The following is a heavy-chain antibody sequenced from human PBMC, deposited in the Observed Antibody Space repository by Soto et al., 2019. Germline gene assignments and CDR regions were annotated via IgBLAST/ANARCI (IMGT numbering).Heavy chain of an antibody. Sequence: WWSLRLSCAASGFTFSGSAMHWFRQASGKGLEWVGRIRSKTNSYATAYAASVKGRFTISRDDSKDTAYLQMNSLKTEDTAVYYCTRDPRNYYDSIGSANWFDPWGQGTLVTAPQ. CDR3: TRDPRNYYDSIGSANWFDP. J-gene: IGHJ5*02. CDR1: GFTFSGSA. CDR2: IRSKTNSYAT. D-gene: IGHD3-22*01. V-gene: IGHV3-73*01.